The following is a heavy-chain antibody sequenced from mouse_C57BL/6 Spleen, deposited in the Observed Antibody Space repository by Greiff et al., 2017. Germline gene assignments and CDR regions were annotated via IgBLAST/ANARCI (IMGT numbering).Heavy chain of an antibody. Sequence: QVQLQQPGAELVKPGASVKMSCKASGYTFTSYWITWVKQRPGQGLEWIGDIYPGSGSTNYNEKFKSKATLTVDTSSSTAYLQLSSLTSEDSAVYYCARSRYYYGSGPLDYWGQGTTLTVSS. CDR1: GYTFTSYW. J-gene: IGHJ2*01. CDR2: IYPGSGST. V-gene: IGHV1-55*01. CDR3: ARSRYYYGSGPLDY. D-gene: IGHD1-1*01.